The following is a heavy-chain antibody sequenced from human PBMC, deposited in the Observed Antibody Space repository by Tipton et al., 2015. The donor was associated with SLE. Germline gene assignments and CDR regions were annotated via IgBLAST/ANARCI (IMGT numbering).Heavy chain of an antibody. CDR3: ARVRIISAGTHFDY. CDR1: GYSIRSVYY. J-gene: IGHJ4*02. Sequence: TLSLTCDVSGYSIRSVYYWGWIRQPPGKGLEWIGEINHSGSTNYNPSLKSRVTISVDTSKNQVSLKLSSVTAADTAVYYRARVRIISAGTHFDYWGQGTLVTVPS. D-gene: IGHD6-13*01. CDR2: INHSGST. V-gene: IGHV4-38-2*01.